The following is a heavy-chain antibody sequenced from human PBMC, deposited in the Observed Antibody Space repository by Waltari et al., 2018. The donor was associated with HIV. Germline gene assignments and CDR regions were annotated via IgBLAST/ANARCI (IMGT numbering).Heavy chain of an antibody. V-gene: IGHV4-59*01. CDR1: GGSISSYY. Sequence: QVQLQESGPGLVKPSETLSLTCTVSGGSISSYYWSWIRQPPGKGLEWIGYIYYSGSTNYNPSLKSRVTISVDTSKNQFSLKLSSVTAADTAVYYCARGGIGYYDSSGYYPRDWFDPWGQGTLVTVSS. J-gene: IGHJ5*02. CDR2: IYYSGST. CDR3: ARGGIGYYDSSGYYPRDWFDP. D-gene: IGHD3-22*01.